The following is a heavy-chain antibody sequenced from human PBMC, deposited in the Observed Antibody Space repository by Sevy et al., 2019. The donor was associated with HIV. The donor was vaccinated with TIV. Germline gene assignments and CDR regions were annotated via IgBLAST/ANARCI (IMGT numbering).Heavy chain of an antibody. CDR2: IKRDGSER. D-gene: IGHD2-2*01. V-gene: IGHV3-7*03. CDR1: GFTFSNYW. J-gene: IGHJ6*02. CDR3: ARDCSSTTCLWGLDV. Sequence: GGSLRLSCAASGFTFSNYWMTWVRQAPGKGLEWVANIKRDGSERYYVASVKGRFTISRDNAKNSLYLQRNSLRTDDTAVYYCARDCSSTTCLWGLDVWGQGTTVTVSS.